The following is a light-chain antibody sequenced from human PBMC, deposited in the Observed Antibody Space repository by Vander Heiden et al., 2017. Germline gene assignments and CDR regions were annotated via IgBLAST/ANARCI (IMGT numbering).Light chain of an antibody. J-gene: IGKJ1*01. Sequence: DIQMTQYPSTLSASVGDRVTITCRASQSISSWLAWYQQKPGKAPKLLIYKASSLESGVPSRFSGSGSGTEFTLTISSLQPDDFATYYCQHQRTFGQGTKVEIK. CDR3: QHQRT. CDR2: KAS. V-gene: IGKV1-5*03. CDR1: QSISSW.